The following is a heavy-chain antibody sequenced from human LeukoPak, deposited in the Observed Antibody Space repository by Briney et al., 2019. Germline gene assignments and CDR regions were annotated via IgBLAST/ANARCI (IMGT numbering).Heavy chain of an antibody. D-gene: IGHD3-22*01. CDR3: ARLEFGYYYDSSGYYDYYFDY. CDR2: IYYSGST. CDR1: GGSISSYY. V-gene: IGHV4-59*01. J-gene: IGHJ4*02. Sequence: SETLSLTCTVSGGSISSYYWSWIRQPPGKGLEWIGYIYYSGSTNYNPSLKSRVTISVDTSKNQFSLKLSSVTAADTAVYYCARLEFGYYYDSSGYYDYYFDYWGQGTLVTVSS.